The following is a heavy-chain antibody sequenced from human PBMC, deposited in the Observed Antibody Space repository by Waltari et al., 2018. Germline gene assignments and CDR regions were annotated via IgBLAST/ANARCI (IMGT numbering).Heavy chain of an antibody. Sequence: QVQLVQSGAEVKKPGASVKVSCKASGYTFTSYAMHWVRQAPGQRLEWMGWINAGNGNTKYSQKFQGRVTITRDTSASTAYMELSSLRSEDTAVYYCARDPSLAVAGFDYWGQGTLVTVSS. CDR2: INAGNGNT. J-gene: IGHJ4*02. CDR1: GYTFTSYA. CDR3: ARDPSLAVAGFDY. V-gene: IGHV1-3*01. D-gene: IGHD6-19*01.